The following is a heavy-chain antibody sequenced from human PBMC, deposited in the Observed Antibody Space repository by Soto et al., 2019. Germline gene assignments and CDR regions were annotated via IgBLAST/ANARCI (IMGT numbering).Heavy chain of an antibody. CDR2: IIPILGIA. V-gene: IGHV1-69*02. CDR1: GGTFSSYT. J-gene: IGHJ6*02. Sequence: QVQLVQSGAEVKKPGSSVKVSCKASGGTFSSYTISWVRQAPGQGLEWMGRIIPILGIANYAQKFQGRVTITAVKSTSTAYMELSSLRSEDTAVYYCASLMSSGYYYGMDVWGQGTTVTVSS. D-gene: IGHD3-10*01. CDR3: ASLMSSGYYYGMDV.